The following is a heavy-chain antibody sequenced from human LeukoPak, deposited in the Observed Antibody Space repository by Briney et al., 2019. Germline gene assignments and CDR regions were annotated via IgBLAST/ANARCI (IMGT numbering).Heavy chain of an antibody. CDR2: ISSSSSYI. J-gene: IGHJ6*02. Sequence: GGSLRLSCAASGFTFSNYSMNWVRQAPGKGLEWVSSISSSSSYIYYADSVKGRFTISRDNAKNSLYLQMNSLRAEDTAVYYCARDHSSSGMDVWGQGTTVTVSS. CDR1: GFTFSNYS. CDR3: ARDHSSSGMDV. V-gene: IGHV3-21*01.